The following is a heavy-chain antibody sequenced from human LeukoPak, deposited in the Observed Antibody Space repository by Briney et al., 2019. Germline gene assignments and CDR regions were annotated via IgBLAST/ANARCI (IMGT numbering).Heavy chain of an antibody. CDR3: ARDVVRRGFDY. CDR2: INYSGST. Sequence: PSETLSLTCTVSGGSISSGGYYWSWIRQHPGKGLEWIGYINYSGSTYYNPSLKSRVTISVDTSKNQFSLKLSSVTAADTAVYYCARDVVRRGFDYWGQGTLVTVSS. J-gene: IGHJ4*02. V-gene: IGHV4-31*03. CDR1: GGSISSGGYY. D-gene: IGHD2-21*01.